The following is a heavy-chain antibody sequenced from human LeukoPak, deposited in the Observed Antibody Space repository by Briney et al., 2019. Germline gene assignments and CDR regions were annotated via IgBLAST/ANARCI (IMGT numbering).Heavy chain of an antibody. CDR2: IYSSGST. CDR3: ARATPGPFWSGYYTGNGQLLDY. J-gene: IGHJ4*02. Sequence: SSETLSLTCTVSGGSISSYYWSWIRQPAGKGLEWIGRIYSSGSTNYNPSLKSRVTMSVDTSKNQFSLKLTSVTAADTAVYYCARATPGPFWSGYYTGNGQLLDYWGQGTLVTVSS. D-gene: IGHD3-3*01. V-gene: IGHV4-4*07. CDR1: GGSISSYY.